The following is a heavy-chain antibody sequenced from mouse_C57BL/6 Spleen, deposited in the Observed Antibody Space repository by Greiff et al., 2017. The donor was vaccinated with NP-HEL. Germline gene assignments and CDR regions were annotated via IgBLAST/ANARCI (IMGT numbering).Heavy chain of an antibody. CDR2: IYPGSGNT. D-gene: IGHD1-1*01. CDR1: GYSFTSYY. CDR3: ARGEYYGSTPYAMGY. Sequence: QVQLKESGPELVKPGASVKISCKASGYSFTSYYIHWVKQRPGQGLEWIGWIYPGSGNTKYNEKFKGKATLTADTSSSTAYMQLSSLTSEDSAVYYCARGEYYGSTPYAMGYWGQGTSVTVSS. V-gene: IGHV1-66*01. J-gene: IGHJ4*01.